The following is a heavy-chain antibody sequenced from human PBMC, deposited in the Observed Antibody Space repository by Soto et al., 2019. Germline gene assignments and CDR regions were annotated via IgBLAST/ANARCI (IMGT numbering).Heavy chain of an antibody. V-gene: IGHV4-59*01. Sequence: QVQLQESGPGLVKPSETLSLTCTVSGGSISSYYWSWIRQPPGKGLECIGYIYYSGITNYNPSLKGRVTISVDTSKNQFSLKLRSVTAADTAMYYCARGSYDSSTYYYEPFDQWGQGTLVTVSS. CDR2: IYYSGIT. CDR3: ARGSYDSSTYYYEPFDQ. CDR1: GGSISSYY. D-gene: IGHD3-22*01. J-gene: IGHJ4*02.